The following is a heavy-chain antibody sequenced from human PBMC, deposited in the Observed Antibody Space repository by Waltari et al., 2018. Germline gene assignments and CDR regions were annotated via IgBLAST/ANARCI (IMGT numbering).Heavy chain of an antibody. CDR1: GFTFSSYA. Sequence: AASGFTFSSYAMSWVRQAPGKGLEWVSAISGSGGSTYYADSVKVRFTISRDNSKNTLYLQMNSLRAEDTAVYYCAKDSPLCGGDCYGDYWGQGTLVTVSS. CDR2: ISGSGGST. J-gene: IGHJ4*02. D-gene: IGHD2-21*01. CDR3: AKDSPLCGGDCYGDY. V-gene: IGHV3-23*01.